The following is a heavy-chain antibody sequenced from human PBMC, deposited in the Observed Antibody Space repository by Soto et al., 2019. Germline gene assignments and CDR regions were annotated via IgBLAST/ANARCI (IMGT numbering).Heavy chain of an antibody. CDR3: AKASAIYDAFDI. Sequence: QVQLVESGGGVVQPGRSLRLSCAASGFTFSSYGMHWVRQAPGKGLEWVAVISYDGSNKYYADSVQGRFIISRDNSKNTLYLQMNSLRAEDTAVYYCAKASAIYDAFDIWGQGTMVTVSS. D-gene: IGHD3-3*02. J-gene: IGHJ3*02. V-gene: IGHV3-30*18. CDR1: GFTFSSYG. CDR2: ISYDGSNK.